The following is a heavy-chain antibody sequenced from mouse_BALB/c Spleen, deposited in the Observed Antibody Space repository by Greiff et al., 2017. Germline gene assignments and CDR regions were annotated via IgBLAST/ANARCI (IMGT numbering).Heavy chain of an antibody. V-gene: IGHV1-15*01. J-gene: IGHJ2*01. D-gene: IGHD2-10*02. CDR1: GYTFTDYE. CDR3: TRKYGTYNY. Sequence: QVQLQQSGAELVRPGASVTLSCKASGYTFTDYEMHWVKQTPVHGLEWIGAIDPETGGTAYNQKFKGKATLTADKSSSTAYMELRSLTSEDSAVYYCTRKYGTYNYGGQGTTLTVSS. CDR2: IDPETGGT.